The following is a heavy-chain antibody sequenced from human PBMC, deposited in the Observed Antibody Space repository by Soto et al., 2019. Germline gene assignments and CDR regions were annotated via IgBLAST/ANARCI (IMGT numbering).Heavy chain of an antibody. CDR3: ARDDDTRFGTMIVVVHAFDI. CDR2: INSDGSST. J-gene: IGHJ3*02. CDR1: GFTFSSYW. D-gene: IGHD3-22*01. Sequence: GGSLRLSCAASGFTFSSYWMHWVRQAPGKGLVWVSRINSDGSSTSYADSVKGRFTISRDNAKNTLYVQMNSLRAEDTAVYYCARDDDTRFGTMIVVVHAFDIWGQGTMVTVSS. V-gene: IGHV3-74*01.